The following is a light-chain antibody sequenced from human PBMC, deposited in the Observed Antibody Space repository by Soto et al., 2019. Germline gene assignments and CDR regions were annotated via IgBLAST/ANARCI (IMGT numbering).Light chain of an antibody. CDR2: DAS. CDR3: QHYNKYA. V-gene: IGKV1-5*01. Sequence: DIQMTQSPSTLSASVGDRVTITCRASQSISTWLAWYQQKPGKAPKLLIYDASSLQSGVSSRFSGSGSGTEFALTISRLHPGAFATYYGQHYNKYAFGPGTRVYIK. CDR1: QSISTW. J-gene: IGKJ3*01.